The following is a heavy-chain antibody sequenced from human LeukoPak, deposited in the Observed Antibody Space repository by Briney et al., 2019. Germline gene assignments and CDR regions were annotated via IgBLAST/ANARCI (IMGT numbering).Heavy chain of an antibody. CDR3: ARDVFEYSSSFRQNWFDP. D-gene: IGHD6-6*01. CDR1: GGSISSGGYY. CDR2: FYYSGST. J-gene: IGHJ5*02. Sequence: SETLSLTCTVSGGSISSGGYYWRWLRQHPGKGLEWIGYFYYSGSTYYNPSVKSRVAISVDTSKNQFSLKLSSVTAADTAVYYCARDVFEYSSSFRQNWFDPWGQGTLVTVSS. V-gene: IGHV4-31*03.